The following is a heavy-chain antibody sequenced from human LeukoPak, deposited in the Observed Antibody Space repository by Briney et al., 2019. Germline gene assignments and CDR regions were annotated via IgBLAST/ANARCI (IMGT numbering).Heavy chain of an antibody. D-gene: IGHD3-16*02. V-gene: IGHV3-33*03. CDR2: IWYDGNNE. J-gene: IGHJ4*02. CDR3: ARTGEFSVALDY. Sequence: PGGSRRLSCAASGFTFSDYGMHWVRQAPVKGLEWVAVIWYDGNNERYADSVKGRFTVSRDNSKNTLYLQMNSLRAEDTAVYYCARTGEFSVALDYWGQGTLVTVSS. CDR1: GFTFSDYG.